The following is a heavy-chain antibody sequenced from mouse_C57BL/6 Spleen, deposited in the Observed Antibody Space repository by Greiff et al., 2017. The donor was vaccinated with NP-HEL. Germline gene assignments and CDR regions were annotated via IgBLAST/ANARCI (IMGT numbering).Heavy chain of an antibody. CDR3: ARKKYSNYWDWYFDV. CDR2: ISSGSSTI. Sequence: EVKLVESGGGLVKPGGSLKLSCAASGFTFSDYGMHWVRQAPEKGLEWVAYISSGSSTIYYADTVKGRFTIYRDNAKNALFLQITSLRSEDKAMDYCARKKYSNYWDWYFDVWGTGTTVTVSS. CDR1: GFTFSDYG. V-gene: IGHV5-17*01. J-gene: IGHJ1*03. D-gene: IGHD2-5*01.